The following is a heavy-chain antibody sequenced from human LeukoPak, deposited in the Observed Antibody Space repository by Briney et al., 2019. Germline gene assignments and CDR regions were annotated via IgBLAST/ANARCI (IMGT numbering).Heavy chain of an antibody. V-gene: IGHV1-46*01. CDR1: GYTFTSYY. J-gene: IGHJ4*02. D-gene: IGHD5-24*01. CDR3: ARVDNSPTPLQWHFDY. Sequence: ASVKVSCKPSGYTFTSYYMHWVRQAPGQGLEWMGIINPSGGSTSYAQKFQGRVTMTRDTSTSTVYMELSSLRSEDTAVYYCARVDNSPTPLQWHFDYWGQGTLVTVSS. CDR2: INPSGGST.